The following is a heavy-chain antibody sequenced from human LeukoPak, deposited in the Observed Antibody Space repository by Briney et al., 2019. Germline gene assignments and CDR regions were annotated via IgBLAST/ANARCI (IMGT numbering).Heavy chain of an antibody. Sequence: GESLKISCKGSGYSFTSYWIGWVRQMPGKGLEWMGIIYPGDSDTRYSASFQGQVTISADKSITTAYLQWSSLQASDTAMYYCAGQADYNVLTGYHKGHLDYWGQGTLVTVSS. D-gene: IGHD3-9*01. V-gene: IGHV5-51*01. CDR2: IYPGDSDT. CDR1: GYSFTSYW. J-gene: IGHJ4*02. CDR3: AGQADYNVLTGYHKGHLDY.